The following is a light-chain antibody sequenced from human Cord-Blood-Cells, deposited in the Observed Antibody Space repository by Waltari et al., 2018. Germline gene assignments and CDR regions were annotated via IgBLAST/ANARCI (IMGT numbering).Light chain of an antibody. CDR1: QSVSSSY. Sequence: EIVLTQSPGTLSLSPGERATLSCRASQSVSSSYLGWYQQKPGQAPRLLIYGASSRATGIPDRFSGSGSGTDFTLTISRLEPEDFAVYYCQQYGSSPFTFGPGTNVDIK. V-gene: IGKV3-20*01. J-gene: IGKJ3*01. CDR3: QQYGSSPFT. CDR2: GAS.